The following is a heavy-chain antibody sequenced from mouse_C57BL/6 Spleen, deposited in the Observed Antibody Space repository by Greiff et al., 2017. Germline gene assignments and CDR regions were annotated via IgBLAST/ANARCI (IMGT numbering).Heavy chain of an antibody. Sequence: QVQLQQPGAELVKPGASVKMSCKASGYTFTSYWITWVKQRPGQGLEWIGDIYPGSGSTNYNETFKSKATLTVDTSSSTAYMQLSNLTSEDSAVYYCARYASYCNYPLWYFDVWGTGTTVTVSS. D-gene: IGHD2-1*01. J-gene: IGHJ1*03. V-gene: IGHV1-55*01. CDR3: ARYASYCNYPLWYFDV. CDR2: IYPGSGST. CDR1: GYTFTSYW.